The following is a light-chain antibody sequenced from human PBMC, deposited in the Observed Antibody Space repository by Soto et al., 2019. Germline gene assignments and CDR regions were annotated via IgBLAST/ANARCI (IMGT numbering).Light chain of an antibody. CDR2: DAS. J-gene: IGKJ1*01. V-gene: IGKV3-11*01. CDR3: QQRSNWPVT. CDR1: QSVSRY. Sequence: EIVLTQSPGTLPLSPGERATLSCRASQSVSRYLAWYQQKPGQAPRLLIYDASTRATGISARFSGSGAGTDFTLTISSLESEDFAVYDCQQRSNWPVTFGQGTKVEVK.